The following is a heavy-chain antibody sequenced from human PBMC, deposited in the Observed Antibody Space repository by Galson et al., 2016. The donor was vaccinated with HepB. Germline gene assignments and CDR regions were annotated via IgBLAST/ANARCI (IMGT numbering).Heavy chain of an antibody. CDR2: ISSSSTI. CDR1: GFTFSSYS. J-gene: IGHJ5*02. Sequence: SLRLSCAASGFTFSSYSMNWVRQAPGKGLEWVSYISSSSTIYYADSVKGRFTISRDNAKNSLYLQMNSLRDEDTAVYYCARAGHSSGWYPFNFWWFDPWGPGTLVTVSS. V-gene: IGHV3-48*02. D-gene: IGHD6-19*01. CDR3: ARAGHSSGWYPFNFWWFDP.